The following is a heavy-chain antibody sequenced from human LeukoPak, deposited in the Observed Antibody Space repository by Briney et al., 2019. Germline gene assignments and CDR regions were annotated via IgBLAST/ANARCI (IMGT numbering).Heavy chain of an antibody. CDR3: ARVGVTTVTTNDY. J-gene: IGHJ4*02. CDR2: INHSGST. Sequence: SETLSLTCAVYGGSFSGYYWSWLRQPPGKGLEWIGEINHSGSTNYNPSLTSRVTISVDTSKNQFSLTLSSVTAADTAVYYCARVGVTTVTTNDYWGQGTLVTVSS. V-gene: IGHV4-34*01. CDR1: GGSFSGYY. D-gene: IGHD4-17*01.